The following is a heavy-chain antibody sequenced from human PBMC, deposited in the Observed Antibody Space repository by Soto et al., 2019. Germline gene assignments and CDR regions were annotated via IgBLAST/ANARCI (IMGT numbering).Heavy chain of an antibody. Sequence: QVQLVQSGAEVKKPGASVKVSCKASGYTFTDYHIHWVRQAHGQGLEFMGWINTNNGGAGSAQQFQGRVTVTRDTSITTVYMELSNLRSDDTAVYYCAREAGSDSLQPSNNWFGAWGQGTLITVSS. CDR1: GYTFTDYH. D-gene: IGHD6-25*01. J-gene: IGHJ5*01. CDR3: AREAGSDSLQPSNNWFGA. CDR2: INTNNGGA. V-gene: IGHV1-2*02.